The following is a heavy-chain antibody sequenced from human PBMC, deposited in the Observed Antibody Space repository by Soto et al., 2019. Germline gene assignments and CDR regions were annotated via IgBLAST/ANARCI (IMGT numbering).Heavy chain of an antibody. CDR2: IYDSGTT. Sequence: SETLSLTCVVSSYVIESGHFWGWVRQPPGKGLEWVGSIYDSGTTYYNPSLRSRVTISADTSKNQFSLSLTSVTAADTAVYYCARSPQYYTPGSSPFDYWGPGTMVTVS. CDR3: ARSPQYYTPGSSPFDY. J-gene: IGHJ3*01. V-gene: IGHV4-38-2*01. CDR1: SYVIESGHF. D-gene: IGHD3-3*01.